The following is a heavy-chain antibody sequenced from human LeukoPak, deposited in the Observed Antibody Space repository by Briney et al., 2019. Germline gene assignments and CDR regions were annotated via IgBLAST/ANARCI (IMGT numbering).Heavy chain of an antibody. D-gene: IGHD5-12*01. CDR2: IYTSGST. J-gene: IGHJ5*02. CDR3: ARDIIVATPQGNWFDP. V-gene: IGHV4-59*10. CDR1: GGSFSGYY. Sequence: SETLSLTCAVYGGSFSGYYWSWIRQPAGQGQEWIGRIYTSGSTNYNPSLKSRVTMSVDTSKNQFSLKLSSVTAADTAVYYCARDIIVATPQGNWFDPWGQGTLVTVSS.